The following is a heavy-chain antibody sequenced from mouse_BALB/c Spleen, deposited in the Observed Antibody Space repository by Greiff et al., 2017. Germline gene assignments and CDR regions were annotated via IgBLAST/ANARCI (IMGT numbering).Heavy chain of an antibody. V-gene: IGHV14-3*02. CDR3: ARSTMITPFAY. CDR1: GFNIKDTY. CDR2: IDPANGNT. D-gene: IGHD2-4*01. J-gene: IGHJ3*01. Sequence: EVKLMESGAELVKPGASVKLSCTASGFNIKDTYMHWVKQRPEQGLEWIGRIDPANGNTKYDPKFQGKATITADTSSNTAYLQLSSLTSEDTAVYYCARSTMITPFAYWGQGTLVTVSA.